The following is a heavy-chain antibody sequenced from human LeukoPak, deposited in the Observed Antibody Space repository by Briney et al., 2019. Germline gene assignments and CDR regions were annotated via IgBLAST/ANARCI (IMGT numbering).Heavy chain of an antibody. J-gene: IGHJ3*02. CDR1: GGSISSSSYY. Sequence: SETLSLTCTVSGGSISSSSYYWGWIRQPPGKGLEWIGSIYYSGSTYYNPSLKSRVTISVDTSKNQFSLKLSSVTAADTAVYYCAREGHPDIVATRAAFDIWGQGTMVTVSS. CDR3: AREGHPDIVATRAAFDI. CDR2: IYYSGST. V-gene: IGHV4-39*02. D-gene: IGHD2-15*01.